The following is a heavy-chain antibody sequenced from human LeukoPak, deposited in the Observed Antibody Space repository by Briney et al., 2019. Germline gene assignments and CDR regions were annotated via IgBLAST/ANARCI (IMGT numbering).Heavy chain of an antibody. CDR1: GDTFTSYG. D-gene: IGHD2-21*01. CDR2: ISAYSGNT. V-gene: IGHV1-18*01. CDR3: ARDCFSHCDY. J-gene: IGHJ4*02. Sequence: ASVKVSCKASGDTFTSYGTSWVRQAPGQGLEWMGWISAYSGNTNYAQKLQGRVTMTTDTSTSTAYMELRSLRSDDTAVYYCARDCFSHCDYWGQGTLVTVSS.